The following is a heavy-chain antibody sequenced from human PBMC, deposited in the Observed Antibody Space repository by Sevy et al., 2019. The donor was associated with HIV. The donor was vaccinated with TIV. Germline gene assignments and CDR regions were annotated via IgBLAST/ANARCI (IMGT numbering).Heavy chain of an antibody. V-gene: IGHV4-61*01. Sequence: SDTLSLTCTVSGGSVSSGSYYWSWIRQPPGKGLEWIGYIYYSGSTNYNPSLKSRVTISVDTSKNQFSLKLSSVTAADTAVYYCARGYSSGWYYFDYWGQGTLVTVSS. CDR3: ARGYSSGWYYFDY. D-gene: IGHD6-19*01. CDR1: GGSVSSGSYY. J-gene: IGHJ4*02. CDR2: IYYSGST.